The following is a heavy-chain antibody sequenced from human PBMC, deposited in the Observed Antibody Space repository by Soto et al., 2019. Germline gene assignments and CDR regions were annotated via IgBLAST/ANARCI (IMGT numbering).Heavy chain of an antibody. V-gene: IGHV3-33*01. CDR1: GFTFSSYG. Sequence: GGSLRLSCAASGFTFSSYGMHWVRQAPGKGLEWVAVIWYDGSNKYYADSVKGRFTISRDNSKNTLYLQMNSLRAEDTTVYYCARERTYYYGSGKSPTYYYGMDVWGQGTTVTVSS. CDR3: ARERTYYYGSGKSPTYYYGMDV. D-gene: IGHD3-10*01. J-gene: IGHJ6*02. CDR2: IWYDGSNK.